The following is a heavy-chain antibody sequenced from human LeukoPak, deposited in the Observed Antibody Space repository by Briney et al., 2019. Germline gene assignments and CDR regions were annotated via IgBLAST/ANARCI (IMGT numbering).Heavy chain of an antibody. V-gene: IGHV3-30*02. D-gene: IGHD2-2*03. J-gene: IGHJ3*02. Sequence: GGSLRLSCAASGFTLSSYGMHWVRQAPGKGLEWVAFIRYDGSNKYYADSVKGRFTISRDNSKNTLYLQMNSLRAEDTAVYYCAKDGGYCSSTSCYRDAFDIWGQGTMVTVSS. CDR3: AKDGGYCSSTSCYRDAFDI. CDR1: GFTLSSYG. CDR2: IRYDGSNK.